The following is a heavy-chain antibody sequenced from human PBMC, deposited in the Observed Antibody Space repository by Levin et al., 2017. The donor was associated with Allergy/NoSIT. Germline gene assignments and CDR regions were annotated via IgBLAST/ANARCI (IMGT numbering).Heavy chain of an antibody. CDR3: AATVVSRGAFDY. Sequence: SETLSLTCTVSGGSISSGGYYWSWIRQHPGKGLEWIGYIYYSGSTYYNPSLKSRVTISVDTSKNQFSLKLSSVTAADTAVYYCAATVVSRGAFDYWGQGTLVTVSS. V-gene: IGHV4-31*03. CDR1: GGSISSGGYY. J-gene: IGHJ4*02. D-gene: IGHD4-23*01. CDR2: IYYSGST.